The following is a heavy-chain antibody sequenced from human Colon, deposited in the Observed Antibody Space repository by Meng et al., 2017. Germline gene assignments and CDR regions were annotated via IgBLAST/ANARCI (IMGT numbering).Heavy chain of an antibody. CDR3: ARDERGGPYYFDY. J-gene: IGHJ4*02. CDR1: GYSFTSYG. V-gene: IGHV1-3*04. CDR2: IYTADGNR. Sequence: QVHLVQSGAELKTPGASVKVSCQASGYSFTSYGMHWLRQAPGQRPEWMGWIYTADGNRRYSQRFQDRLTITSDTCARTAYMELSSLRSEDTAVYFCARDERGGPYYFDYWGQGTLVTVSS.